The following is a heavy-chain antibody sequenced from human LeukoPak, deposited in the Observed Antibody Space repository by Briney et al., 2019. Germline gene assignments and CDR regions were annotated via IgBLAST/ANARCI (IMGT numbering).Heavy chain of an antibody. J-gene: IGHJ4*02. Sequence: AGGSLRLSCAASGFTFSSYSMNWVRQAPGKGLEWVSSISSSSGYIYYADSVKGRFTISRDNAKNSLYLQMNSLRAEDTAVYYCARQGYGDYRGFDYWGQGTLVTVSS. V-gene: IGHV3-21*01. CDR3: ARQGYGDYRGFDY. D-gene: IGHD4-17*01. CDR2: ISSSSGYI. CDR1: GFTFSSYS.